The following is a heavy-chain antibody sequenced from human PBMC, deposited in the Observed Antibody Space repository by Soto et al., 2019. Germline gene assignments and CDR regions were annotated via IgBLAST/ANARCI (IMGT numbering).Heavy chain of an antibody. J-gene: IGHJ1*01. D-gene: IGHD2-8*02. Sequence: GGSLRLSCAASGFTFSNYAMSWVRQAPGKGLEWISALSGSGGGLYYTDSVKGRFTISRDNSKNTLYLQMNNLRAEDTALYYCAKDRSVVCPEHFQYWGRGTLVTVSS. V-gene: IGHV3-23*01. CDR1: GFTFSNYA. CDR3: AKDRSVVCPEHFQY. CDR2: LSGSGGGL.